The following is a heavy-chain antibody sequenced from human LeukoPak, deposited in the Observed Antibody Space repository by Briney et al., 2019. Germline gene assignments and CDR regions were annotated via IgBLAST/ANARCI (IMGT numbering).Heavy chain of an antibody. V-gene: IGHV4-4*07. CDR1: GGSICNYY. D-gene: IGHD6-19*01. J-gene: IGHJ4*02. CDR2: IYTSGST. CDR3: ARDSGHLSGWSYSYFDY. Sequence: PSETLSLTCTVSGGSICNYYWSWIRQPAGKGLEWIGRIYTSGSTNYNPSLQSRVTMSVDTSKNQFSLKLSSVTAADTAVYYCARDSGHLSGWSYSYFDYWGQGTLVTVSS.